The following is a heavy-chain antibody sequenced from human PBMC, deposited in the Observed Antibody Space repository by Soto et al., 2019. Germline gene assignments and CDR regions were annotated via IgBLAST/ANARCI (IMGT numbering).Heavy chain of an antibody. CDR3: AQPYQPYYYFYGIDG. CDR2: ISYDGTNK. V-gene: IGHV3-30*18. CDR1: GFTFSTYG. D-gene: IGHD2-2*01. J-gene: IGHJ6*02. Sequence: PGGSLRLSCVASGFTFSTYGMHWVRQAPGKGLEWVAVISYDGTNKYYAESVKGRFVISKDTSKNMLFLQMTSLSAEDTAVYYCAQPYQPYYYFYGIDGWGQGTTVTVSS.